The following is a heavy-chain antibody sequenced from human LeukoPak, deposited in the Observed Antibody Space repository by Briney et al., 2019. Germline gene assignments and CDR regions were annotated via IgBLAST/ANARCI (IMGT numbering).Heavy chain of an antibody. J-gene: IGHJ4*02. D-gene: IGHD3-22*01. CDR2: IIPIFGTA. CDR1: GGTFSSYA. CDR3: ARAGYYDSSGRGLGY. V-gene: IGHV1-69*06. Sequence: ASVKVSCKASGGTFSSYAISWVRQAPGQGLEWMGGIIPIFGTANYAQRLQGRVTITADKSTSTAYMELSSLRSEDTAVYYCARAGYYDSSGRGLGYWGQGTLVTVSS.